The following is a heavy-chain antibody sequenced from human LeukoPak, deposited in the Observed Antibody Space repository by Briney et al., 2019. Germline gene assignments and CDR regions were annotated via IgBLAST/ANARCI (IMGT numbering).Heavy chain of an antibody. CDR3: ATERPMKVGDHFAF. V-gene: IGHV1-69-2*01. CDR2: VDPEDGRT. Sequence: PVASVKISCKVSGYPFVDYYIHWIKQAPGKGREWMGLVDPEDGRTDYAEKLQDRVTITADTSVDTVYMELRSLRFDDTAVYYCATERPMKVGDHFAFWGQGSLVSVSS. CDR1: GYPFVDYY. J-gene: IGHJ4*02. D-gene: IGHD1-26*01.